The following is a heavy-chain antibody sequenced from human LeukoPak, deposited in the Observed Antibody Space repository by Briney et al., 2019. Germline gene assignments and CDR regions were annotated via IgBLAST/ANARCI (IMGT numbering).Heavy chain of an antibody. CDR1: GDSITSGGYS. V-gene: IGHV4-30-4*07. CDR2: IHDSGST. D-gene: IGHD6-25*01. J-gene: IGHJ5*02. Sequence: SETLSLTCAVSGDSITSGGYSWSWIRQTPGKGLEWIAYIHDSGSTYNNPSLKSRLSISIDTSKNQFSLKLNSVTAADTAVYYCARVVAAAGNNWFDPWGQGTLVTVSP. CDR3: ARVVAAAGNNWFDP.